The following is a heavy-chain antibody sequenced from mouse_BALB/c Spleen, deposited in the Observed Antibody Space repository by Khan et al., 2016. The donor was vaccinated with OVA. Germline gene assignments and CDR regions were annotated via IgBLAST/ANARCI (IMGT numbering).Heavy chain of an antibody. CDR1: GYTFTTYW. Sequence: QIQLVQSGAELAKPRASVKMSCKASGYTFTTYWLHWVKQRPGQGLEWIGYINPTSGYTDYNEKFKDKATLSADKSSSTAYMQLSSLTSEDSAVYYCTRDRIDYWGQGTTLTVSS. V-gene: IGHV1-7*01. CDR3: TRDRIDY. J-gene: IGHJ2*01. CDR2: INPTSGYT.